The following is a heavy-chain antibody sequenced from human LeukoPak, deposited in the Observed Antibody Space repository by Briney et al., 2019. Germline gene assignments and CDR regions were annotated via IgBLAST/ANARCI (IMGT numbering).Heavy chain of an antibody. CDR2: ISSISSYI. D-gene: IGHD2-2*02. CDR1: GFPFSSYR. CDR3: ARGERSIVVVPAAILEYYYYYYYMDV. V-gene: IGHV3-21*01. Sequence: GGSLRLSCSASGFPFSSYRMNWVPQAPGKGLEWVSSISSISSYIYYADSVKGRFTISRDNAKNSLYLQMNSLRAEDTAVYYCARGERSIVVVPAAILEYYYYYYYMDVWGKGTTVTVSS. J-gene: IGHJ6*03.